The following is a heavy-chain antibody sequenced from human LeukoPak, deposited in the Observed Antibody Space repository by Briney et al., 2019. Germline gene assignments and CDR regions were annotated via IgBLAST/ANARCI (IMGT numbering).Heavy chain of an antibody. Sequence: GGSLRLSCAASGFTFRSYEMNWVRQAPGKGLEWVSYISGSSSTIYYADSVKGRFTISRDNAKNSLYLQMNSLRAEDTAVYYCARFIAAPYYFDYWGRGTLVTVSS. V-gene: IGHV3-48*03. CDR1: GFTFRSYE. CDR3: ARFIAAPYYFDY. J-gene: IGHJ4*02. CDR2: ISGSSSTI. D-gene: IGHD6-13*01.